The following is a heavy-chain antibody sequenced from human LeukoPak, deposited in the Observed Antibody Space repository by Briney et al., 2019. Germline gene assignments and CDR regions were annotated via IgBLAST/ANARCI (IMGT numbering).Heavy chain of an antibody. CDR2: ISGSGGST. CDR1: GFTFSSYG. Sequence: PGGSLRLSCAASGFTFSSYGMHWVRQAPGKGLEWVSAISGSGGSTYYADSVKGRFTISRDNSKNTLYLQMNSLRAEDTAVYYCARVGGYCSSTSCPWGAFDIWGQGTMVTVSS. J-gene: IGHJ3*02. CDR3: ARVGGYCSSTSCPWGAFDI. D-gene: IGHD2-2*01. V-gene: IGHV3-23*01.